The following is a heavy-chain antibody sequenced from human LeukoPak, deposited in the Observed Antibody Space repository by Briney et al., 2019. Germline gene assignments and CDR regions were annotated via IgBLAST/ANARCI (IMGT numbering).Heavy chain of an antibody. CDR3: ARGGPYTLNWYDP. V-gene: IGHV3-30*04. Sequence: GGSLRLSCAASGFTFSSYAMHWVRQAPGKGLEWVAVISYDGSNKYYADSVKGRFTISRDNSKNTLYLQMNSLRAEDTAVYYCARGGPYTLNWYDPWGQGTLVTVSS. CDR2: ISYDGSNK. J-gene: IGHJ5*02. CDR1: GFTFSSYA.